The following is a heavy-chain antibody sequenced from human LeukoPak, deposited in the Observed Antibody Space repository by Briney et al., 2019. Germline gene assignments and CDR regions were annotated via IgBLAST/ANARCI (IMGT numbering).Heavy chain of an antibody. CDR3: ARERVRGCSYGAPFDY. D-gene: IGHD5-18*01. J-gene: IGHJ4*02. Sequence: SETLSLTCTVSGVSVSSGSYYWSWIRQPPGKGLEWIGYIYYSGSTNYNPSLKSRVTISVDTSKNQFSLKLSSVTAADTAVYYCARERVRGCSYGAPFDYWGQGTLVTVSS. V-gene: IGHV4-61*01. CDR1: GVSVSSGSYY. CDR2: IYYSGST.